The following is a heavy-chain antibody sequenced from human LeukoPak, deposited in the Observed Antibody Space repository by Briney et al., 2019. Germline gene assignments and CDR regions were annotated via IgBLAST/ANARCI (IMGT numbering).Heavy chain of an antibody. CDR2: IYYSGST. Sequence: SETLSLTCTVSGGSISSSSYYWGWIRQPPGKGLEWIGSIYYSGSTYYNPSLKSRVTISVDTSKNQFSLKLSSVTAADTAVYYCARGPRRYSSGWFYYYGMDVWGQGTTVTVSS. J-gene: IGHJ6*02. CDR3: ARGPRRYSSGWFYYYGMDV. D-gene: IGHD6-19*01. CDR1: GGSISSSSYY. V-gene: IGHV4-39*01.